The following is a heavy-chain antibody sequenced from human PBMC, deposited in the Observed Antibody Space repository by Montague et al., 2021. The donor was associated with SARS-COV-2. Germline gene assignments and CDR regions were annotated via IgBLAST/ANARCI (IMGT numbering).Heavy chain of an antibody. Sequence: SLRLSCAAAGFTFSSYEMNWARQAPGKGLEWVSYISSSGSTISYADSVKGRFTISRDNAKDSLYLQMNSLRAEGTAVYYCATMATDLYYNGMDVWGQGTTVTVSS. CDR3: ATMATDLYYNGMDV. V-gene: IGHV3-48*03. CDR2: ISSSGSTI. D-gene: IGHD5-24*01. CDR1: GFTFSSYE. J-gene: IGHJ6*02.